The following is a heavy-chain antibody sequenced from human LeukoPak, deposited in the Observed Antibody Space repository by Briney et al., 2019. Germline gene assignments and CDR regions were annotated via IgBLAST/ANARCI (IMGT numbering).Heavy chain of an antibody. J-gene: IGHJ4*02. V-gene: IGHV3-33*01. CDR1: GFTFSSYG. CDR3: ARDRLVVVVVAATSPDY. CDR2: IWYDGSNK. Sequence: PGRSLRLSCAASGFTFSSYGMHWVRQAPGKGLEWVAVIWYDGSNKYYADSVKGRFTISRDNSKNTLYLQMNSLRAEDTAVYYCARDRLVVVVVAATSPDYWGQGTLVTVSS. D-gene: IGHD2-15*01.